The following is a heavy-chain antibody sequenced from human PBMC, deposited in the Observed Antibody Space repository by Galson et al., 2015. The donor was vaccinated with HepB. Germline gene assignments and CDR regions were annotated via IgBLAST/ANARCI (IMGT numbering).Heavy chain of an antibody. D-gene: IGHD2-21*02. CDR3: AVYCGGDCYSPGGGGPAKWSYYYYGMDV. CDR1: GGSISSYY. Sequence: QVQLQESGPGLVRPSETLSPTCTVSGGSISSYYWSWFRQPPGKGLAWIGYIYYTGSTSYNPSLKSRVTITRDTSTSTAYMELSSLRSEDTAVYYCAVYCGGDCYSPGGGGPAKWSYYYYGMDVWGQGTTVTVSS. J-gene: IGHJ6*02. CDR2: IYYTGST. V-gene: IGHV4-59*03.